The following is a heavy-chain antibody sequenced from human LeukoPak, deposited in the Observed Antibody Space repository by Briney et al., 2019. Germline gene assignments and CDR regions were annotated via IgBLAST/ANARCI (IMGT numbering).Heavy chain of an antibody. CDR1: GYTFTSYD. J-gene: IGHJ4*02. CDR3: ARTSREMTTSTGYFDY. V-gene: IGHV1-69*13. CDR2: IIPIFGTA. D-gene: IGHD5-24*01. Sequence: SVTVSCKASGYTFTSYDINWVRQAPGQGLEWMGGIIPIFGTANYAQKFQGRVTITADESTSTAYMGLSSLRSEDTAVYYCARTSREMTTSTGYFDYWGQGTLVTVSS.